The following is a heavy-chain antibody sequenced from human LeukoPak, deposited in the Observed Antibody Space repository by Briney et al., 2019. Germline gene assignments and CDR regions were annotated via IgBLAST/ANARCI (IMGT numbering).Heavy chain of an antibody. CDR2: IIPIFGTA. Sequence: ASVNVSCKASGGTFSSYAISWVRQAPGQGREWMGGIIPIFGTANYAQKFQGRVTITADKSTSTAYMELSSLRSEDTAVYYCARDHGTRAFDYWGQGTLVTVSS. V-gene: IGHV1-69*06. D-gene: IGHD1-14*01. J-gene: IGHJ4*02. CDR1: GGTFSSYA. CDR3: ARDHGTRAFDY.